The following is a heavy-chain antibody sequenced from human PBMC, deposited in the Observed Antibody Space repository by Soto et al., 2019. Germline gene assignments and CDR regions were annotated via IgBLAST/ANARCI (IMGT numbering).Heavy chain of an antibody. CDR1: GFTFSRYW. J-gene: IGHJ4*02. CDR3: ARDNWGSMPYY. D-gene: IGHD7-27*01. Sequence: AGGSLRLSCAASGFTFSRYWMHWFRQVPGKGLVWVSRINNDGSTTNYADSVKGRFTISRDNAKDTLFLQMNSLSAEDTAVYYCARDNWGSMPYYCGQGTLVTVSS. V-gene: IGHV3-74*01. CDR2: INNDGSTT.